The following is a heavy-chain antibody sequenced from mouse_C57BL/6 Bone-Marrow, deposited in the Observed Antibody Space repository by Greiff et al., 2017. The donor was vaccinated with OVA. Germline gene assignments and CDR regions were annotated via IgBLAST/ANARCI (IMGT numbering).Heavy chain of an antibody. V-gene: IGHV1-64*01. Sequence: QVQLQQSGAELVKPGASVKLSCKASGYTFTSYWMHWVKQRPGQGLEWIGMIHPNSGSTNYNEKFKSKATLTVDKSSSTAYMQLSSLTSEDSAVYYCARNPRLPSMDYWGQGTSVTVSS. CDR1: GYTFTSYW. CDR2: IHPNSGST. CDR3: ARNPRLPSMDY. J-gene: IGHJ4*01. D-gene: IGHD2-1*01.